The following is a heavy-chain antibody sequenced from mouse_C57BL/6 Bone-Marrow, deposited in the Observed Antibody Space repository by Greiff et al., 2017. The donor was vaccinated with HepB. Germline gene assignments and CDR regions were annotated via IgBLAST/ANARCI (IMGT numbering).Heavy chain of an antibody. CDR1: GYSITSGYD. V-gene: IGHV3-1*01. D-gene: IGHD1-1*01. J-gene: IGHJ2*01. Sequence: ESGPGMVKPSQSLSLTCTVPGYSITSGYDWHWIRHFPGNKLEWMGYISYSGSTNYNPSLKSRISITHDTSKNHFFLKLNSVTTEDTATYYCARTTEDYFDYWGQGTTLTVSS. CDR3: ARTTEDYFDY. CDR2: ISYSGST.